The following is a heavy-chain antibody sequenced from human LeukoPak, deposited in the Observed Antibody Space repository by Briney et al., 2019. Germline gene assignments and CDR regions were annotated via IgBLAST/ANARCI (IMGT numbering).Heavy chain of an antibody. V-gene: IGHV3-49*03. CDR1: GFTFGDYA. CDR2: IRSKAYGGTT. CDR3: AKESPYGSPRIYYFDY. J-gene: IGHJ4*02. Sequence: GGSLRLSCTASGFTFGDYAMSWFRQAPGKGLEWVGFIRSKAYGGTTEYAASVKGRFTISRDDSKSIAYLQMNSLRAEDTALHYCAKESPYGSPRIYYFDYWGRGALVTVSS. D-gene: IGHD1-14*01.